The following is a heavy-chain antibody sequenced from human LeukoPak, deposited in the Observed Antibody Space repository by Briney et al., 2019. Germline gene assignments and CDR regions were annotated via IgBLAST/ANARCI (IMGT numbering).Heavy chain of an antibody. J-gene: IGHJ4*02. CDR1: GFTVSSYA. D-gene: IGHD3-16*01. V-gene: IGHV3-23*01. CDR3: ARRRYDWGGDFAN. CDR2: IGGGGTL. Sequence: GGSLRLSCAASGFTVSSYAMGWVRQAPGKGLEWVSAIGGGGTLYYADSVKGRFSISSDISKNTLLLQMNSLRAEDTAVYYCARRRYDWGGDFANWGQGTLVTVSS.